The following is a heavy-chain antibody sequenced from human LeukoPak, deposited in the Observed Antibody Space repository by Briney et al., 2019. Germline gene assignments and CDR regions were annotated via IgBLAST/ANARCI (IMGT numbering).Heavy chain of an antibody. J-gene: IGHJ4*02. Sequence: GRSLRLSCTASGFTFGDYGMAWVRQAPGKGLEWVSLISGDGYRTYYADSIKGRFTISRDNSRNSLYLQMHSLRSEDTALYYCAKDIRERGYAAFWGQGTLVIVSS. V-gene: IGHV3-43*02. D-gene: IGHD3-22*01. CDR1: GFTFGDYG. CDR2: ISGDGYRT. CDR3: AKDIRERGYAAF.